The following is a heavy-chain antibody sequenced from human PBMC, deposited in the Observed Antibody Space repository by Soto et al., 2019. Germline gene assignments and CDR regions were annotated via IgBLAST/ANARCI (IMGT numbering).Heavy chain of an antibody. D-gene: IGHD6-13*01. V-gene: IGHV4-4*02. CDR3: ARGSSRYSSSCFDY. Sequence: SETLSLTCAVSGGSISSSNWWSWVRQPPGKGLEWIGEIYHSGSTNYNPSLKSRVTISVDKSKNQFSLKLSSVTAADTAVYYCARGSSRYSSSCFDYWGQGTLVTVSS. J-gene: IGHJ4*02. CDR1: GGSISSSNW. CDR2: IYHSGST.